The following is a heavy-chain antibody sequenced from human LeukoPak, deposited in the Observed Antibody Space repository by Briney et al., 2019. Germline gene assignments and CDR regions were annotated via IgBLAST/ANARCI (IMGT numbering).Heavy chain of an antibody. D-gene: IGHD6-6*01. Sequence: GGSLRFSCAASGFTVSSNYMSRLRQAPGKGLVGCSVIYAGGNTYYADAVKGRFSISRDNSKNTLYLQMNSLRVDDTAIYYCAKDISIEVRPAFDCWGQGTLVTVSS. V-gene: IGHV3-66*01. CDR2: IYAGGNT. J-gene: IGHJ4*02. CDR3: AKDISIEVRPAFDC. CDR1: GFTVSSNY.